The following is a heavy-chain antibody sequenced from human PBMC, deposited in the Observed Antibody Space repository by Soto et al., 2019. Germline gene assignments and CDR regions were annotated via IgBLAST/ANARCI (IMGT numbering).Heavy chain of an antibody. D-gene: IGHD2-2*01. V-gene: IGHV4-59*01. Sequence: PAETLCLNCTVSVGSISSYYWSWIRPPPGKGLDWIGYIYYSGSTNYDPALTSRVTISVDTSKNQLSLKLTSVTAADTAVYYCARDLSSIGEFRWYFDLWGRGALVTVSS. CDR1: VGSISSYY. CDR3: ARDLSSIGEFRWYFDL. J-gene: IGHJ2*01. CDR2: IYYSGST.